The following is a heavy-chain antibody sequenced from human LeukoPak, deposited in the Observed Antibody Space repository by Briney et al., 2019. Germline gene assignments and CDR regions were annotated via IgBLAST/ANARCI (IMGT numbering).Heavy chain of an antibody. CDR1: GFAFSSYA. CDR2: ISGSGGST. Sequence: PGGSLRLSCAASGFAFSSYAMSWVRQAPGKGLEWVSAISGSGGSTYYADSVKGRFTISRDNSKNTLYLQMNSLRAEDTAVYYCAKERAGYYDSIVFDYWGQGTLVTVSS. D-gene: IGHD3-22*01. CDR3: AKERAGYYDSIVFDY. J-gene: IGHJ4*02. V-gene: IGHV3-23*01.